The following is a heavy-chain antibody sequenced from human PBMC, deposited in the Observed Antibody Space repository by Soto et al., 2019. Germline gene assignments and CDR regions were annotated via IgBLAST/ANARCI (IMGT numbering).Heavy chain of an antibody. D-gene: IGHD4-17*01. CDR1: GFTFSSYW. CDR2: IKSDGRDT. CDR3: VRVAYGDLGG. Sequence: EVQLVKSGGGLVQPGGSLRLSCPASGFTFSSYWMHWVRQAPGKGLVWVSRIKSDGRDTSYADSVKGRFTISRDNAKNTLYLQMSSLRAEDTAVYYCVRVAYGDLGGWGQGTLVTVSS. J-gene: IGHJ4*02. V-gene: IGHV3-74*01.